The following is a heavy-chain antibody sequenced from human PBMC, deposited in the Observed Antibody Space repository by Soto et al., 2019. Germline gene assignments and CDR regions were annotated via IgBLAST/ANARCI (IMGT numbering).Heavy chain of an antibody. CDR2: ISPSGTT. V-gene: IGHV4-34*01. CDR1: GGSCSNNY. CDR3: ATSLWFGTQPEI. Sequence: SETLSITCAVYGGSCSNNYWTWFRQPPGKGLEWIGEISPSGTTKYIPSLKSRGTISVDTSRKQFFLKVTSVSAADTAVYYCATSLWFGTQPEIWGPGTLVTVSS. D-gene: IGHD3-10*01. J-gene: IGHJ4*02.